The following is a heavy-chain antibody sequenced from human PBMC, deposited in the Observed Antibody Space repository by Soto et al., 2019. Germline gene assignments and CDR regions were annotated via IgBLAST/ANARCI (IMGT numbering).Heavy chain of an antibody. Sequence: PGGSLRLSCAASGFTFSSYAMTWVRQAPGKGLEWVSAISGSGGATYYADSVKGRFTISRDDSKNTLYLQMNSLRTEDTALYYWAKAGRPYYDLWSENRFDPWGQGTLVTVSS. CDR3: AKAGRPYYDLWSENRFDP. J-gene: IGHJ5*02. CDR1: GFTFSSYA. V-gene: IGHV3-23*01. CDR2: ISGSGGAT. D-gene: IGHD3-3*01.